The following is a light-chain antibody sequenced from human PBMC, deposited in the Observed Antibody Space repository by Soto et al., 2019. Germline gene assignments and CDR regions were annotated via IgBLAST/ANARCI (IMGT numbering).Light chain of an antibody. Sequence: EIVLTQSPGTLSLSPGERATLSCRASQSVSSSSLAWYQQKPGQPPRLFIYGASSRATGIPDRFTGSGSGTDFTLTISRLEPEDVAVYYCQQYGTSPRTFGQGTKVEIK. V-gene: IGKV3-20*01. CDR2: GAS. J-gene: IGKJ1*01. CDR3: QQYGTSPRT. CDR1: QSVSSSS.